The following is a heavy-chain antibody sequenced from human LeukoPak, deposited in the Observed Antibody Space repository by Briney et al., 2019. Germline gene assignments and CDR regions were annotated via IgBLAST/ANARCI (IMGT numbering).Heavy chain of an antibody. V-gene: IGHV5-51*01. Sequence: HGESLKISCKGSGYSFTSYWIGWVRQMPGKGPEWMGIIYPGDSDTRYSPSFQGQVTISADKSISTAYLQWSSLKASDTAMYYCARLYYGSGSYYRRASKLGYYFDYWGQGTLVTVSS. CDR1: GYSFTSYW. J-gene: IGHJ4*02. CDR3: ARLYYGSGSYYRRASKLGYYFDY. D-gene: IGHD3-10*01. CDR2: IYPGDSDT.